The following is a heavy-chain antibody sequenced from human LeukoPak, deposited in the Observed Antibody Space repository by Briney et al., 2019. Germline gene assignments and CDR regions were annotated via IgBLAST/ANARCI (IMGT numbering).Heavy chain of an antibody. CDR1: GYTFTSYY. Sequence: ASVTVSCKASGYTFTSYYMHWVRQAPGQGLEWMGIISPSGGSTSYAQKFQGRVTMTRGTSISTAYMELSRLRSDDTAVYYCAREFGSGSYTPGWGQGTLVTVSS. V-gene: IGHV1-46*01. D-gene: IGHD3-10*01. CDR3: AREFGSGSYTPG. J-gene: IGHJ4*02. CDR2: ISPSGGST.